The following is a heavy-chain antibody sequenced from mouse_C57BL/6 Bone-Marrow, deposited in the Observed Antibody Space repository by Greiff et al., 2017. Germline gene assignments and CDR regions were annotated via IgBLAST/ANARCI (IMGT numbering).Heavy chain of an antibody. CDR2: IDPSDSYT. CDR1: GYTFTSYW. D-gene: IGHD4-1*01. CDR3: ARDRLTGSWFAY. J-gene: IGHJ3*01. Sequence: VQLQQPGAELVRPGTSVKLSCKASGYTFTSYWMHWVKQRPGQGLEWIGVIDPSDSYTNYNQKFKGKATLTVDTSSSTAYMQLSSLTSEDSAVYYCARDRLTGSWFAYWGQGTLVTVSA. V-gene: IGHV1-59*01.